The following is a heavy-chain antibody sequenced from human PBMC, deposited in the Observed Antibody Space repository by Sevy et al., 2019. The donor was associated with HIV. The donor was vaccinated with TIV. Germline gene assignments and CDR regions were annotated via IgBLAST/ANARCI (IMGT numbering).Heavy chain of an antibody. Sequence: ASVKVSCKASGYTFTSYGISWVRQAPGQRLEWMGWIIAYNGNTNYAQKLQGRVTMTTDTSTITAYMELRSLRADDTAVYYCARGGSGSYYYYYGMDVWGQGTTVTVSS. CDR1: GYTFTSYG. CDR2: IIAYNGNT. V-gene: IGHV1-18*01. D-gene: IGHD1-26*01. CDR3: ARGGSGSYYYYYGMDV. J-gene: IGHJ6*02.